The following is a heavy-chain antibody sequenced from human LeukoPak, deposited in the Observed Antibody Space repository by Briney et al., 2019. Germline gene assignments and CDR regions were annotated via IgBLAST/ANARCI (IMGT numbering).Heavy chain of an antibody. CDR2: IYSRPST. V-gene: IGHV3-66*01. D-gene: IGHD5-18*01. CDR3: AREEDRGYSYGRYYGMDV. Sequence: GGSLRLSCAASGFTFSSNYMSWVRQAPGKGLEWVSVIYSRPSTYYPDSVNARFTISRDNSNNPLYLQMNTLRAEDPAVYYCAREEDRGYSYGRYYGMDVSGQGTTVTVSS. J-gene: IGHJ6*02. CDR1: GFTFSSNY.